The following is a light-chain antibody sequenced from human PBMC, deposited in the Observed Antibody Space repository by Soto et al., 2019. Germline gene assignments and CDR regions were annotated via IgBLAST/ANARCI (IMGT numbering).Light chain of an antibody. CDR2: AAS. Sequence: DIQMTQSPSSLSASVGDRVTITCRASRSISSFLNWYRHSPGKAPKLLIYAASSLQRGVPSRFSGSGSGKQFTLTISSLQLEDFATYSCHQSSSSPPTFGRGTKLDIK. V-gene: IGKV1-39*01. CDR3: HQSSSSPPT. CDR1: RSISSF. J-gene: IGKJ2*01.